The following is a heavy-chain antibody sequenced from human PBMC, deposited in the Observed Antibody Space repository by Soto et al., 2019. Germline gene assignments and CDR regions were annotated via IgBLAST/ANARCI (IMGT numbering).Heavy chain of an antibody. Sequence: QVQLQQRGAGLLKPSETLSLTCAVYGGSFSGYYWSWIRQPPGKGLEWIGEINHSGSTNYNPSLKSRVTISVDTSKNQFSLKLSSVTAADTAVYYCARGRRFDYWGQGTLVTVSS. CDR2: INHSGST. J-gene: IGHJ4*02. V-gene: IGHV4-34*01. CDR3: ARGRRFDY. CDR1: GGSFSGYY.